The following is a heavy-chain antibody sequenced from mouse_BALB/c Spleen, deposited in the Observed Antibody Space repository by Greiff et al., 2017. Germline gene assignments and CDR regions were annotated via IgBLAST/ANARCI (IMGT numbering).Heavy chain of an antibody. Sequence: EVKLMESGPSLVKPSQTLSLTCSVTGDSITSGYWNWIRKFPGNKLEYMGYISYSGSTYYNPSLKSRISITRDTSKNQYYLQLNSVTTEDTATYYGARYGGYGNYYIDNWGQGTTLTVSS. CDR1: GDSITSGY. CDR2: ISYSGST. V-gene: IGHV3-8*02. D-gene: IGHD2-10*02. CDR3: ARYGGYGNYYIDN. J-gene: IGHJ2*01.